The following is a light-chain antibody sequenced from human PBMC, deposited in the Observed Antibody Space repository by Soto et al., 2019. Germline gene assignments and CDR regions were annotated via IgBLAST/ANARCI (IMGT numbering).Light chain of an antibody. Sequence: LMLTQPHSVSESPGKTVIISCTGSSGSIASNYVQWYQQRPGSAPTTVIYEDNQRPSGVPDRFSGSIDSSSNSASLTISGLKNEDEADYYCQSFDGSTVVFGGGTKLTVL. CDR1: SGSIASNY. CDR2: EDN. J-gene: IGLJ2*01. CDR3: QSFDGSTVV. V-gene: IGLV6-57*02.